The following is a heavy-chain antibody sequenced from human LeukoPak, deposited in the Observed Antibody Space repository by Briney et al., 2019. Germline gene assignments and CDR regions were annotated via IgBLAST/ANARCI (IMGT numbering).Heavy chain of an antibody. CDR3: ARVPPTVTAGRYYYCYMDV. J-gene: IGHJ6*03. D-gene: IGHD4-17*01. CDR2: IYHSGST. V-gene: IGHV4-59*01. Sequence: SETLSLTCTVSGGSINSYYWSWIRQPPGKGPEWIGYIYHSGSTTYNPSLKSRVTISVDTSKNQFSLKVSSVTAADTAVYYCARVPPTVTAGRYYYCYMDVWGKGTTATVSS. CDR1: GGSINSYY.